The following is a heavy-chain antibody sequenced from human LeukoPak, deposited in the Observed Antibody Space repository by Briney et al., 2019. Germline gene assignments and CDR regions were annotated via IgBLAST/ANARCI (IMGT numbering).Heavy chain of an antibody. CDR3: ARGHLLAARPSLDY. J-gene: IGHJ4*02. CDR2: INPNSGDR. D-gene: IGHD6-6*01. CDR1: GYTFTGYY. Sequence: ASVKVSCKASGYTFTGYYMHWVRQAPGQGLEWMGWINPNSGDRNSAQKFQGRVTMTRDTSISTVYMELSRLGRDDTAVYYCARGHLLAARPSLDYWGQGTLVTVSS. V-gene: IGHV1-2*02.